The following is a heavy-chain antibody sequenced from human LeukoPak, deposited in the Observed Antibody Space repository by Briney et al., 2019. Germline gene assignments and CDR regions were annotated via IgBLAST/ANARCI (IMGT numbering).Heavy chain of an antibody. CDR2: IIPIFGTA. J-gene: IGHJ3*02. CDR1: GGTFSSYA. CDR3: ARDKGEYYYDSSGYRDAFDI. V-gene: IGHV1-69*01. D-gene: IGHD3-22*01. Sequence: SVKVSCKASGGTFSSYAISWVRQAPGQGLEWMGGIIPIFGTANYAQKFQGRVTITADQSTSTAYMELSSLRSEDTAVYYCARDKGEYYYDSSGYRDAFDIWGQGTMVTVSS.